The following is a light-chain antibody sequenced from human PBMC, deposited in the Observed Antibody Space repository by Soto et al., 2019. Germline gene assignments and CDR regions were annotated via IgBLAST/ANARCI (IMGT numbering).Light chain of an antibody. Sequence: EIVMTQSPATLSLSPGERATLSCRASQTVPGNYLAWLQHKPGQAPRLLIYGASTRATGIPDRFSGSGSGTDFTLTIARLEPEDFAVYYCHQYTSPPWTLGQGTKVETK. CDR3: HQYTSPPWT. CDR2: GAS. CDR1: QTVPGNY. V-gene: IGKV3-20*01. J-gene: IGKJ1*01.